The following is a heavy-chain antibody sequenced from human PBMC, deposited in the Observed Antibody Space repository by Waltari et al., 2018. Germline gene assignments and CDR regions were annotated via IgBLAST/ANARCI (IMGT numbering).Heavy chain of an antibody. CDR3: TTKYDVYTVGGWYYFDS. CDR1: GYSLSELS. CDR2: SATEDGET. V-gene: IGHV1-24*01. J-gene: IGHJ4*02. Sequence: QVQLVQSGAEVKKPGASVKVSCKVSGYSLSELSIHWVRQAPGKGFEWRGGSATEDGETIYAHKLQGSVTMTEDPSPDTVYMDLSSLTSEDTAVYYCTTKYDVYTVGGWYYFDSWGQGTLVTVSS. D-gene: IGHD3-16*01.